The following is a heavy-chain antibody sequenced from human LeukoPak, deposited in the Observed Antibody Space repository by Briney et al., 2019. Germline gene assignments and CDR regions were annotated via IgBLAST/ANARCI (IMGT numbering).Heavy chain of an antibody. CDR3: AKSDLTSRGSIDY. D-gene: IGHD2-15*01. Sequence: PGASLRLSCAASGFTFSTYAMTWVRQAPGKGLEWVSEISGSGRNTYYADSVKGRFIISRDTSKNTFSLQMHSLRAEDTAIYYCAKSDLTSRGSIDYWGQGTLVTVSS. J-gene: IGHJ4*02. CDR2: ISGSGRNT. CDR1: GFTFSTYA. V-gene: IGHV3-23*01.